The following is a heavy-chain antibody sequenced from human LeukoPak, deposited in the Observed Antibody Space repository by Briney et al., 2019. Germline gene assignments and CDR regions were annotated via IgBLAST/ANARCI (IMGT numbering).Heavy chain of an antibody. J-gene: IGHJ4*02. Sequence: ASVKVSCKASGYTFTGYYMHWVRQAPGQGLEWMGRINPNSGGTNYAQKFQGRVTMTRDTSISTAYMELSRLRSDGTAVYYCARELWFGELVNSAGYYFDYWGQGTLVTVSS. V-gene: IGHV1-2*06. D-gene: IGHD3-10*01. CDR2: INPNSGGT. CDR3: ARELWFGELVNSAGYYFDY. CDR1: GYTFTGYY.